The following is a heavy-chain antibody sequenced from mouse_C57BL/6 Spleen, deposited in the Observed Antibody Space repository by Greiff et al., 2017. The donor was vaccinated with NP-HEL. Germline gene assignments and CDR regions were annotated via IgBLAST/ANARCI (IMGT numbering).Heavy chain of an antibody. J-gene: IGHJ2*01. D-gene: IGHD1-1*01. V-gene: IGHV1-4*01. Sequence: SGAELARPGASGLMSCMASVYTFTGYTMHWAKLRPGQGLEWFGYINLSCGYTKYNQKFKDKATLTADKSSSAAYMQLSGLTSEDSAVYYCARLDYGSTCDYWGQGTTLTVSS. CDR3: ARLDYGSTCDY. CDR2: INLSCGYT. CDR1: VYTFTGYT.